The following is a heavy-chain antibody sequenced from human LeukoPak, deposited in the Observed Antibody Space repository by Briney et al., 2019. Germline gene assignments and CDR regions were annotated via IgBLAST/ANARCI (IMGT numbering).Heavy chain of an antibody. J-gene: IGHJ4*02. CDR2: ISGSGAST. CDR1: GFTFSSYA. Sequence: GGSLRLSRAASGFTFSSYAMSWVRQAPGKGLEWVSAISGSGASTYYADSVKGRFTISRDDSRNTLYLQMNSLRGDDTAVYYCAKDVGKWESLHFFDYWGQGTLVTVSS. V-gene: IGHV3-23*01. CDR3: AKDVGKWESLHFFDY. D-gene: IGHD1-26*01.